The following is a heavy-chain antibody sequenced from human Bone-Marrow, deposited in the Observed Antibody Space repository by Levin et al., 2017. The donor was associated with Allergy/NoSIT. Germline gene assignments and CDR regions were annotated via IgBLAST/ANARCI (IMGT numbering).Heavy chain of an antibody. V-gene: IGHV1-69*13. Sequence: GASVKVSCKASGGTFSSYAISWVRQAPGQGLEWMGGIIPIFGTANYAQKFQGRVTITADESTSTAYMELSSLRSEDTAVYYCARGIHTYFFLETTSPVFFDYWGQGTLVTVSS. CDR3: ARGIHTYFFLETTSPVFFDY. J-gene: IGHJ4*02. D-gene: IGHD3-3*01. CDR2: IIPIFGTA. CDR1: GGTFSSYA.